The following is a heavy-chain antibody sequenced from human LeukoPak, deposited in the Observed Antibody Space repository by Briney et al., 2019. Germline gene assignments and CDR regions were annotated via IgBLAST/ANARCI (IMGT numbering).Heavy chain of an antibody. CDR3: ASFSVFGVDGYYYYYGMDV. V-gene: IGHV1-69*13. D-gene: IGHD3-3*01. J-gene: IGHJ6*02. Sequence: ASVKVSCKASGGTFSSYAISWVRQAPGQELEWMGGIIPIFGTANYAQKFQGRVTITADESTSTAYMELSSLRSEDTAVYYCASFSVFGVDGYYYYYGMDVWGQGTTVTVSS. CDR2: IIPIFGTA. CDR1: GGTFSSYA.